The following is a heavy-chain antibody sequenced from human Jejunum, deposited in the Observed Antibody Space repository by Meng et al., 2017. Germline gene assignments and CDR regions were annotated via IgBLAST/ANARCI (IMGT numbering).Heavy chain of an antibody. CDR3: AREGDCGGGSCYRD. D-gene: IGHD2-15*01. CDR2: LNTDNGDT. J-gene: IGHJ4*02. CDR1: GYTFGTYL. V-gene: IGHV1-3*04. Sequence: QVQLWQSGAEVEKAGASVRVSCKASGYTFGTYLIHWMRQAPGQGLEWMGWLNTDNGDTKYSQKFQGRVTFTRDTSATTAYMELSSLGSEDTAVYFCAREGDCGGGSCYRDWGQGILVTVSS.